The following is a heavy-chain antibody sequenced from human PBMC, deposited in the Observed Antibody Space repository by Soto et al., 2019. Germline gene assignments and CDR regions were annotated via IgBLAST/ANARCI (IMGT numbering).Heavy chain of an antibody. CDR3: AREDWNYSLGGHLDY. CDR1: GGSISSYY. Sequence: PSETLSLTCTVSGGSISSYYWSWILQPPWKGLEWIGYIYYSGTTNYNPSLKSRVTISVDTSKNQFSLKLSSVTAADTAVYYCAREDWNYSLGGHLDYWGQGTLVTVSS. CDR2: IYYSGTT. D-gene: IGHD1-7*01. J-gene: IGHJ4*02. V-gene: IGHV4-59*01.